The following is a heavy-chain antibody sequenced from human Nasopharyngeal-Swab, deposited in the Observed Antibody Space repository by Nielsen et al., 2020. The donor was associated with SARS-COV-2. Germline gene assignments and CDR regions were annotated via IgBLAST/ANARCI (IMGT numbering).Heavy chain of an antibody. D-gene: IGHD3-22*01. Sequence: LRLSCAVYGGSFSGYYWSWIRQHPGKGLEWIGYIYYSGSTYYNPSLKSRVTISVDTSKNQFSLKLSSVTAADTAVYYCARGGGYYYDSSGYQLNFDYWGQGTLVTVSS. CDR3: ARGGGYYYDSSGYQLNFDY. CDR2: IYYSGST. V-gene: IGHV4-31*11. CDR1: GGSFSGYY. J-gene: IGHJ4*02.